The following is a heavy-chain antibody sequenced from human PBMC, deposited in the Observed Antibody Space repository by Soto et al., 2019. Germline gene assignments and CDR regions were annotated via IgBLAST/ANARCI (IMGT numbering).Heavy chain of an antibody. D-gene: IGHD6-13*01. J-gene: IGHJ4*02. CDR3: ARGRGAAADYFDF. CDR1: GFTFSDYY. V-gene: IGHV3-11*05. CDR2: ISSSTSHT. Sequence: QVQLVESGGGLVKPGGSVRLSCAVSGFTFSDYYMTWIRQAPGTGLEWVSYISSSTSHTNYADSVKGRFTISRDNAKNSLFLQMNSLRAEDTAVYYCARGRGAAADYFDFWGQGTLVTVSS.